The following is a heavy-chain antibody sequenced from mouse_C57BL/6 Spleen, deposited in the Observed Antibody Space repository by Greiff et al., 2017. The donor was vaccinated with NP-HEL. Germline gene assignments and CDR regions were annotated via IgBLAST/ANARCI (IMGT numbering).Heavy chain of an antibody. V-gene: IGHV3-6*01. CDR1: GYSITSGYY. CDR3: ARLRDYGLLFAY. J-gene: IGHJ3*01. CDR2: ISYDGSN. D-gene: IGHD1-1*01. Sequence: EVQLQQSGPGLVKPSQSLSLTCSVTGYSITSGYYWNWIRQFPGNKLEWMGYISYDGSNNYNPSLKNRISITRDTSKNQFFLKLNSVTTEDTATYYCARLRDYGLLFAYWGQGTLVTVSA.